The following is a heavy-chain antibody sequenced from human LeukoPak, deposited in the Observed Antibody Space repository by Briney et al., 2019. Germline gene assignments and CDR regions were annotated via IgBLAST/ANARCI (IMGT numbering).Heavy chain of an antibody. D-gene: IGHD3-16*01. V-gene: IGHV4-39*07. CDR3: ARFTPQGYGWGGYNRFDP. J-gene: IGHJ5*02. CDR2: IYYSGST. Sequence: SSETLSLTCTVSGGSISSSSYYWGWIRQPPGKGLEWIGSIYYSGSTYYNPSLKSRVTISVDTSKNQFSLNLTSVTAADTAVYYCARFTPQGYGWGGYNRFDPWGQGTLVTVSS. CDR1: GGSISSSSYY.